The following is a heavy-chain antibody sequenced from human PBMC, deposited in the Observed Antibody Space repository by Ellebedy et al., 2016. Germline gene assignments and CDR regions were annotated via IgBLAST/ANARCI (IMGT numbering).Heavy chain of an antibody. Sequence: ASVKVSXKASGYTFTSYGISWVRQAPGQGLEWMGWISAYNGNTNYAQKLQGRVTMTTDTSTSTAYMELRSLRSDDTAVYYCARGDIAARGYYYYYMDVWGKGTTVTVSS. V-gene: IGHV1-18*01. J-gene: IGHJ6*03. CDR3: ARGDIAARGYYYYYMDV. CDR1: GYTFTSYG. D-gene: IGHD6-6*01. CDR2: ISAYNGNT.